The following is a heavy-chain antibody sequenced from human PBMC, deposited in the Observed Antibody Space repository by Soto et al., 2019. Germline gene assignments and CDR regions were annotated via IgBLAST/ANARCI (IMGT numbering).Heavy chain of an antibody. V-gene: IGHV3-33*01. J-gene: IGHJ6*02. Sequence: QVQLVESGGGVVRPGRSLRLSCAASGFAFNRFGVHWVRQAPGKGLEWVAVIWYDESNKFYADSVKGRVSISRDNSKNTLYLHMNRLRAEDKAVYYFVRDEGVAAAGPEYYSAMDVGGQGTTVIFSS. CDR2: IWYDESNK. CDR3: VRDEGVAAAGPEYYSAMDV. D-gene: IGHD6-13*01. CDR1: GFAFNRFG.